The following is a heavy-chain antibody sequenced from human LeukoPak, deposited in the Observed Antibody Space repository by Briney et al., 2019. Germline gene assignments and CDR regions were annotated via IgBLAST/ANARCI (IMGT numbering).Heavy chain of an antibody. CDR2: ISGETNNT. CDR1: GLTFSNSA. CDR3: AKRYSDGGFDP. D-gene: IGHD3-10*01. V-gene: IGHV3-23*01. Sequence: GESLRLSCVASGLTFSNSAMTWVRQGPGKGLEWVSSISGETNNTYYSDSVKGRFTVSRDNSKNTVFLQMNDLTIEDTAIYYCAKRYSDGGFDPWGQGTLVTVSS. J-gene: IGHJ5*02.